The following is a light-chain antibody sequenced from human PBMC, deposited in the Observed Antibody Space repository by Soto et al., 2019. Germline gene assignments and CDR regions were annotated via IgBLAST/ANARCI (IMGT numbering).Light chain of an antibody. J-gene: IGKJ1*01. CDR3: QQYGSSPPT. CDR1: QSVTIN. V-gene: IGKV3-15*01. CDR2: DAS. Sequence: EIVMTQSPATLSVSPGERATLSCRASQSVTINLAWYQQKPGQAPSLLIYDASTRATGVPARFSGSGSGTEFTLTITSLQSEDFALYYCQQYGSSPPTFGQGTKVDIK.